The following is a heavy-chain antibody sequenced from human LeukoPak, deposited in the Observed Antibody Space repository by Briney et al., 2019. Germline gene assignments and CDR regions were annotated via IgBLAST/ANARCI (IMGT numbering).Heavy chain of an antibody. CDR1: GGSISSYY. CDR2: IYYSGST. CDR3: ARLPRTAVAGERFAFDI. V-gene: IGHV4-59*08. J-gene: IGHJ3*02. Sequence: KPSETLSLTCTVSGGSISSYYWSWIRQPPGKGLEWIGYIYYSGSTNYNPSLKSRVTISVDTSKNQFSLKLSSVTAADTAVYYCARLPRTAVAGERFAFDIWGQGTMVTVSS. D-gene: IGHD6-19*01.